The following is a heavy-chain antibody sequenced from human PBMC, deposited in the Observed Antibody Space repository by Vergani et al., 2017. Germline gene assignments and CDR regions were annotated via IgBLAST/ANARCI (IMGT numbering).Heavy chain of an antibody. J-gene: IGHJ4*02. CDR3: AKPTFYSSSFFDY. CDR1: GFTFSSYA. D-gene: IGHD6-6*01. CDR2: ISGRGGST. V-gene: IGHV3-23*01. Sequence: EVQLLESGGGLVQPGGSLRLSCAASGFTFSSYAMSWVRQAPGKGLEWVSAISGRGGSTYYADSVKGRFTISRDNSKNTLYLQMNSLRAEDTAVYYCAKPTFYSSSFFDYWGQGTLVTVSS.